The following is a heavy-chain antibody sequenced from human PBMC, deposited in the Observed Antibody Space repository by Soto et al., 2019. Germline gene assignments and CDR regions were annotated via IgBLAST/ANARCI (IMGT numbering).Heavy chain of an antibody. J-gene: IGHJ6*02. CDR2: ISYDGSNK. Sequence: QVQLVESGGGVVQPGRSLRLSCAASGFTFSSYGMHWVRQAPGKGLEWVAVISYDGSNKYYADSVKGRFTISRDNSKNTLYLQMNSLRAEDTAVYYCAKDRVDIEVVVDANATSYYGMDVWGQGTTVTVSS. V-gene: IGHV3-30*18. CDR3: AKDRVDIEVVVDANATSYYGMDV. D-gene: IGHD2-15*01. CDR1: GFTFSSYG.